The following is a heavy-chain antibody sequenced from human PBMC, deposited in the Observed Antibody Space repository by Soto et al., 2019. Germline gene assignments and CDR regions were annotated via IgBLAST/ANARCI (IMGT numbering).Heavy chain of an antibody. CDR2: INPSGGST. CDR3: ARAYYDINAFDI. J-gene: IGHJ3*02. D-gene: IGHD3-22*01. CDR1: GYTFTSYY. V-gene: IGHV1-46*01. Sequence: QVQLVQSGAEVKKPGASVKVSCKASGYTFTSYYMHWVRQAPGQGLEWMGIINPSGGSTSYAQKFQGRVTMTRDTSTSTVYMEVSSLRSEDTAVYYCARAYYDINAFDIWGQGTMVTVSS.